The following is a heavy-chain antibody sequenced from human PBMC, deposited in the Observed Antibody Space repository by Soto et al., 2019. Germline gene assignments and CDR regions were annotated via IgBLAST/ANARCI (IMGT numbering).Heavy chain of an antibody. V-gene: IGHV3-23*01. D-gene: IGHD5-18*01. Sequence: EVQLLESGGGLVQPGGSLRLSCAASGFTFNSYAMTWVRQAPGKGLEWVSAISGSGGSTYYADSVKGRFTISRDNSRNTQYLQMISLRAEDTAIYYCANELKGYSYGSCDYWGQGTLVTVSS. CDR2: ISGSGGST. CDR3: ANELKGYSYGSCDY. CDR1: GFTFNSYA. J-gene: IGHJ4*02.